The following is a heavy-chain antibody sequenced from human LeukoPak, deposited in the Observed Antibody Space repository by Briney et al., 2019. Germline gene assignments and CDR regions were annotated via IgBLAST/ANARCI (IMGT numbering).Heavy chain of an antibody. D-gene: IGHD4-23*01. CDR2: ISWNSGSI. J-gene: IGHJ5*02. CDR3: AKASDYGGDWFDP. CDR1: GFTFDDYA. Sequence: GRSLRLSCAASGFTFDDYAMHWVRQAPGKGLEWVSGISWNSGSIGYADSVKGRFTISRDNAKNSLYLQMNSLRAEDTALYYCAKASDYGGDWFDPWDQGTLVTVSS. V-gene: IGHV3-9*01.